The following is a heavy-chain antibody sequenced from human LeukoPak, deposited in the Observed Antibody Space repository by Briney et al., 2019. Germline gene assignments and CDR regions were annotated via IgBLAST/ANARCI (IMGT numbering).Heavy chain of an antibody. CDR2: IYYSGST. V-gene: IGHV4-59*08. J-gene: IGHJ4*02. D-gene: IGHD1-26*01. Sequence: SETLSLTCTVSGGSISSYYWSWIRQPPGKGLEWIGDIYYSGSTNYNPSLKSRVTISVDTSKNQFSLRLSSVTSADTAVYYSARLASGSYGPLTPFDYWGQGTLVTVSS. CDR1: GGSISSYY. CDR3: ARLASGSYGPLTPFDY.